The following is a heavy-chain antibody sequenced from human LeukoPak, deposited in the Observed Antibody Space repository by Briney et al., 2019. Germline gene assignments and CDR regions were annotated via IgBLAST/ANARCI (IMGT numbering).Heavy chain of an antibody. Sequence: GGSLRLSCAASGFTFSSYGMHWVRQAPGKGLEWVSAVGGSGGVTQYADSVKGRFTISRDNSRNTLFLQMNSLRAEDTAVYFCARDPNGDYIGAFEFWGQGRMVTVSS. D-gene: IGHD4-17*01. CDR1: GFTFSSYG. J-gene: IGHJ3*01. V-gene: IGHV3-23*01. CDR3: ARDPNGDYIGAFEF. CDR2: VGGSGGVT.